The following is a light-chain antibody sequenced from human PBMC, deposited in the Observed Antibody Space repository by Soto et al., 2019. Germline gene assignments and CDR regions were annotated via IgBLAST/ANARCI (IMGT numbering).Light chain of an antibody. J-gene: IGKJ5*01. V-gene: IGKV1-39*01. CDR1: ESISRH. CDR3: QQSYSTPSIT. CDR2: AAS. Sequence: DIQMTQSPSSLSAFVGDRVTITCRASESISRHLNWYQQKPGKAPKLLIYAASSLQNGVPSRFSGGGSGTDFTLTIRNLKPADFATYYCQQSYSTPSITYGQGTRLEI.